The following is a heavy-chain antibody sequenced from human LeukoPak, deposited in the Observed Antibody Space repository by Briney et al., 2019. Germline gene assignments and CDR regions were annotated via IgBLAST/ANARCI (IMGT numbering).Heavy chain of an antibody. V-gene: IGHV3-23*01. CDR2: ISGSGGST. CDR3: AKVHSLSSRWTFDY. D-gene: IGHD6-13*01. J-gene: IGHJ4*02. Sequence: GGSLRLSCAASGFTFSSYGMSWVRQAPGKGLEWVSAISGSGGSTYYADSVKGRFTISRDNSKNTLYLQMNSLRAEDTAVYYCAKVHSLSSRWTFDYLGQGTLVTVSS. CDR1: GFTFSSYG.